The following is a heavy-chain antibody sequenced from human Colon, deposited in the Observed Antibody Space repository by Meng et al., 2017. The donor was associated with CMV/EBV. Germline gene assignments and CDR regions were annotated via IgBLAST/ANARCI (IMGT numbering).Heavy chain of an antibody. J-gene: IGHJ4*02. V-gene: IGHV3-66*03. Sequence: GESLKISCAASGFTVRTNYMNWVRQAPGKGLEWVSVIYSRGDTYYADSVKGRFTISRDNSKNTLYLQMNSLSVEDTAVYYCVRDNARVQGNIPILVVPQGFDYWGQGTVVTVSS. CDR1: GFTVRTNY. CDR3: VRDNARVQGNIPILVVPQGFDY. CDR2: IYSRGDT. D-gene: IGHD3-22*01.